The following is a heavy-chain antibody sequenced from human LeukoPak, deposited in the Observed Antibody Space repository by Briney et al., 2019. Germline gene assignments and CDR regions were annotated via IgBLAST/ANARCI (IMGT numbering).Heavy chain of an antibody. D-gene: IGHD2/OR15-2a*01. V-gene: IGHV3-21*01. CDR1: GFTFSPYT. J-gene: IGHJ6*02. CDR2: ISKGGTYI. CDR3: AREEDSTTIRSSYGMDV. Sequence: PGGSLRLSCAGSGFTFSPYTMNWVRQAPGKGPEWVSCISKGGTYIYYADSVRGRFTISRDNAKNSLYLQMNSLRAEDTAVYYCAREEDSTTIRSSYGMDVWGQGTTVTVSS.